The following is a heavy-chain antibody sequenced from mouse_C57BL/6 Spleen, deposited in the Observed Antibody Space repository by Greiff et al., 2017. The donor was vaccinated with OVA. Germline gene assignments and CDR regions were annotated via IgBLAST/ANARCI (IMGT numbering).Heavy chain of an antibody. Sequence: VQLQQSGAELVRPGASVKLSCKASGYTFTDYYINWVKQRPGQGLEWIARIYPGSGNTYYNEKFKGKATLTAEKSSSTAYMQLSSLTSEDSAVYFCARGHYYGSSLYAMDYWGQGTSVTVSS. D-gene: IGHD1-1*01. CDR1: GYTFTDYY. V-gene: IGHV1-76*01. CDR3: ARGHYYGSSLYAMDY. J-gene: IGHJ4*01. CDR2: IYPGSGNT.